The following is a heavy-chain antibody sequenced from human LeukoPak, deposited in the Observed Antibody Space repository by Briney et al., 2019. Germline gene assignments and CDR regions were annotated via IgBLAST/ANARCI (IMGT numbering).Heavy chain of an antibody. CDR3: ARVSSSGWFETEINWFDP. J-gene: IGHJ5*02. D-gene: IGHD6-19*01. Sequence: PGGSLRLSCAASGFTFDDYAMHWVRQAPGKGLEWVSGISWNSGSIGYADSVKGRFTISRDNSKDTLYLQMNSLRAEDTAVYYCARVSSSGWFETEINWFDPWGQGTLVTVSS. CDR1: GFTFDDYA. V-gene: IGHV3-9*01. CDR2: ISWNSGSI.